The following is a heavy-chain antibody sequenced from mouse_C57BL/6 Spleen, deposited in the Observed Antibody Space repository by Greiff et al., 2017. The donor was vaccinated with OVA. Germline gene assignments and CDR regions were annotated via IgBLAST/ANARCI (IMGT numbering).Heavy chain of an antibody. V-gene: IGHV1-50*01. D-gene: IGHD3-3*01. CDR1: GYTFTSYW. CDR3: ARPGTVYFDV. Sequence: QVQLQQPGAELVKPGASVKLSCKASGYTFTSYWMQWVKQRPGQGLEWIGEIDPSDSYTNYNQKFKGKATLTVDTSSSTAYMQLSSLTSEDSAVYYCARPGTVYFDVWGTGTTVTVSS. CDR2: IDPSDSYT. J-gene: IGHJ1*03.